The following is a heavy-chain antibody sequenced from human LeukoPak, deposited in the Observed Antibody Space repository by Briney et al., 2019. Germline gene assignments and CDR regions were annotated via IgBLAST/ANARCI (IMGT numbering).Heavy chain of an antibody. J-gene: IGHJ4*02. Sequence: GGSLRLSCAASGFTFSSYWMSWVRQAPGKGLEWVAVISYDGSNKYYADSVKGRFTISRDSSKNTLYLQMNSLRPEDTAVYYCAKDQGWNYAFDYWGQGTLVTVSS. CDR1: GFTFSSYW. D-gene: IGHD1-7*01. CDR3: AKDQGWNYAFDY. CDR2: ISYDGSNK. V-gene: IGHV3-30*18.